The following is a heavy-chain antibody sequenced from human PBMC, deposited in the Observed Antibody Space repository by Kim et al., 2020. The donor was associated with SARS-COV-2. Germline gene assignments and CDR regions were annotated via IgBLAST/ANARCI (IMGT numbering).Heavy chain of an antibody. V-gene: IGHV6-1*01. Sequence: SQTLSLTCAISGDSVSSNSAAWNWIRQSPSRGLEWLGRTYYRSKWYNDYAVSVKSRITINPDTSKNQFSLQLNSVTPEDTAVYYCAREPSSSWYKGDYYYGMDVWGQGTTVTVSS. CDR3: AREPSSSWYKGDYYYGMDV. CDR2: TYYRSKWYN. CDR1: GDSVSSNSAA. D-gene: IGHD6-13*01. J-gene: IGHJ6*02.